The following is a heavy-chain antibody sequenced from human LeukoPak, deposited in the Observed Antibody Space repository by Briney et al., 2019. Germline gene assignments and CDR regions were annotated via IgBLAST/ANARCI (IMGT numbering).Heavy chain of an antibody. J-gene: IGHJ3*02. V-gene: IGHV4-30-4*01. CDR1: GGSTGGGDYSISSGGYY. CDR3: ARRRGYSYGPDAFDI. D-gene: IGHD5-18*01. CDR2: IHQRGST. Sequence: SQTLSLTCSVSGGSTGGGDYSISSGGYYWSWVRQPPGKGLEWIGHIHQRGSTIYNPSLKSRVTISVDTSKNQFSLKLSSVTAADTAVYYCARRRGYSYGPDAFDIWGQGTMVTVSS.